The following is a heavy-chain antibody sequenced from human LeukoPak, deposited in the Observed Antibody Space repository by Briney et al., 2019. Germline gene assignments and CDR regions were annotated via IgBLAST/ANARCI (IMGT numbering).Heavy chain of an antibody. D-gene: IGHD1-14*01. CDR1: GFTLRCHW. CDR2: INQGGSDK. CDR3: TRDRSRAEDD. J-gene: IGHJ4*02. V-gene: IGHV3-7*01. Sequence: PGGSLRLSCAASGFTLRCHWMRWVRQAPGKGLEWVANINQGGSDKYYVDSVKGRFTISRDNANNLLYLQMNSLRGEDTAVYYCTRDRSRAEDDWGQGTLVTVSS.